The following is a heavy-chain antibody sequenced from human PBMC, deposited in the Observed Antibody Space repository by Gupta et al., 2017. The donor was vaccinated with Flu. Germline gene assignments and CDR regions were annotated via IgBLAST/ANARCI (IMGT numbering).Heavy chain of an antibody. CDR2: INPNSGGT. Sequence: QVQLVQSGAEVKKPGASVKVSCKASAYTFTDFYIHWVRQAPGQGLEWMGWINPNSGGTNYAQKFQGRVTMTRDTSISTVYMELSRLKSDDTAVYYCARDPGFWSGSQPVYWGQGTLVTVSS. J-gene: IGHJ4*02. V-gene: IGHV1-2*02. CDR3: ARDPGFWSGSQPVY. D-gene: IGHD3-3*01. CDR1: AYTFTDFY.